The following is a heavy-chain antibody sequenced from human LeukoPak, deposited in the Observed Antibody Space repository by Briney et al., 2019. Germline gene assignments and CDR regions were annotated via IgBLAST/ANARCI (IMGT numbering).Heavy chain of an antibody. CDR1: GYTFNSYG. CDR2: ISPYNGNT. Sequence: ASVKVSCKASGYTFNSYGISWVRQAPGQGLEGVGWISPYNGNTNYAQKLQGRVTMTTDTSTSTAYMELRSLRSDDTAVYYCARGSMVRGVYSTHFDPWGQGTLVIVSS. CDR3: ARGSMVRGVYSTHFDP. D-gene: IGHD3-10*01. V-gene: IGHV1-18*01. J-gene: IGHJ5*02.